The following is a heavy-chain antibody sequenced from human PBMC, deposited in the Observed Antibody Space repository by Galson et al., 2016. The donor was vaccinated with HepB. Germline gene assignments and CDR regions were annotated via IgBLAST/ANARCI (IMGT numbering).Heavy chain of an antibody. V-gene: IGHV3-30*04. CDR1: GFTFSSHL. CDR2: ISDDGDNK. Sequence: SLRLSCAASGFTFSSHLMHWVRQAPGKGLEWVALISDDGDNKKYVDPVKGRFTISRDNSKNTVYLQMNSLRPEDTALYYCARDVGVVTFGGWYGMDVWGQGTTVTVSS. CDR3: ARDVGVVTFGGWYGMDV. J-gene: IGHJ6*02. D-gene: IGHD3-16*01.